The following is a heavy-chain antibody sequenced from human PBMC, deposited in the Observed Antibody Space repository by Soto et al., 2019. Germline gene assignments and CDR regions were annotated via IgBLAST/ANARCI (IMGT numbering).Heavy chain of an antibody. V-gene: IGHV1-69*01. J-gene: IGHJ4*02. CDR3: ARDGGRHSGGIDY. CDR2: IIPIFGTA. Sequence: QVQLVQSGAEVKKPGSSVKVSCKACGGTFSSYSINWVRQAPGQGLEWMGVIIPIFGTANYAQKFQGRVTITADESTSTAYMELSSLRSEDTAVYYCARDGGRHSGGIDYWGQGTLVTVSS. CDR1: GGTFSSYS. D-gene: IGHD1-26*01.